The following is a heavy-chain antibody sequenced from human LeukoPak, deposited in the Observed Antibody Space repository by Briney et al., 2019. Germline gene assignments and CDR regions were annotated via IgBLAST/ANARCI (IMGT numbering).Heavy chain of an antibody. CDR2: ISAYNGNT. Sequence: ASVKVSCKPSGYTFTSYGISWVQQAPGQGLEWMGWISAYNGNTNYAQKLQGRVTMTTDTSTSTAYMELRSLRSDDTAVYYCASARSGRDAFDIWGQGTMVTVSS. CDR3: ASARSGRDAFDI. D-gene: IGHD2-15*01. J-gene: IGHJ3*02. CDR1: GYTFTSYG. V-gene: IGHV1-18*01.